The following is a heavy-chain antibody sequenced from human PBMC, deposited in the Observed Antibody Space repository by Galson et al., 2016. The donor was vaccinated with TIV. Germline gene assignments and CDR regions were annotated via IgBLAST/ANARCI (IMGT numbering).Heavy chain of an antibody. CDR3: ARGHFYDSSGYSFDF. V-gene: IGHV1-8*02. J-gene: IGHJ4*02. D-gene: IGHD3-22*01. Sequence: SVKVSCKASGYTFTSFDISWIRQAPGQGLEWMGWMSPSNGNTGYAHKFRGRITMTRHPSTTTVYMELSGLTGEDTAVYYCARGHFYDSSGYSFDFWGQGTLVTVSS. CDR2: MSPSNGNT. CDR1: GYTFTSFD.